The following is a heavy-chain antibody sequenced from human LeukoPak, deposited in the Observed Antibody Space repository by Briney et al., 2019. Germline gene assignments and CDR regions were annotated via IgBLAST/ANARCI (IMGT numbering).Heavy chain of an antibody. CDR3: ATGGGSGSNYYNGTDV. D-gene: IGHD3-10*01. CDR2: ISSSGSNT. CDR1: RFSFSDYY. V-gene: IGHV3-11*05. J-gene: IGHJ6*02. Sequence: TGGSLRLSCAGSRFSFSDYYMSWIRQAPGKGLEWLAYISSSGSNTNYADSVKGRFTISRDNAKNSLYLQMNSLRAEDTAVYYCATGGGSGSNYYNGTDVWGQGTTLTVSS.